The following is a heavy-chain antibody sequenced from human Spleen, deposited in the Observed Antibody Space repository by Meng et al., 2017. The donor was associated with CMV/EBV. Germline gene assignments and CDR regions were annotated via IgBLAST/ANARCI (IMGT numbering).Heavy chain of an antibody. Sequence: QVQLQQGGAGLLKPSETLSLTCAVYGGSFSGYYWSGIRQPPGKGLEWIGEINHSGSTNYNPSLKSRVTISVDTSKNQFSLKLSSVTAADTAVYYCARARSYGSGSYYNYWGQGTLVTVSS. CDR2: INHSGST. J-gene: IGHJ4*02. V-gene: IGHV4-34*01. CDR1: GGSFSGYY. CDR3: ARARSYGSGSYYNY. D-gene: IGHD3-10*01.